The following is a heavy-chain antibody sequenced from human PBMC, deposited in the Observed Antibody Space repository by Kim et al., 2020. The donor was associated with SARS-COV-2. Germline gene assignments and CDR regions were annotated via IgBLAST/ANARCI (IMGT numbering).Heavy chain of an antibody. J-gene: IGHJ4*02. D-gene: IGHD1-26*01. CDR3: ARDLVGATVY. Sequence: GGSLRLSCAASGFTFSSYSMNWVRQAPGKGLEWVSSISGSSSYIYYADSVKGRFTIPRDNAKNSLYLQMNSLRAEDTAVYYCARDLVGATVYWGQGTLVT. CDR1: GFTFSSYS. V-gene: IGHV3-21*01. CDR2: ISGSSSYI.